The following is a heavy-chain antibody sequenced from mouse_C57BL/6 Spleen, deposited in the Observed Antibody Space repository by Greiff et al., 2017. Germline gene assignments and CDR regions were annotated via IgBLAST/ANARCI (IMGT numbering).Heavy chain of an antibody. J-gene: IGHJ4*01. CDR2: IYPRSGNN. CDR3: ARTYDYGDYAMDY. Sequence: QVQLQQSGAELARPGASVKLSCKASGYTFTSYGISWVKQRTGQGLEWIGEIYPRSGNNYYNEKFKGKATLTADKSSSTAYMELRSLTSEDSAVYFCARTYDYGDYAMDYWGQGTSVTVSS. D-gene: IGHD2-4*01. V-gene: IGHV1-81*01. CDR1: GYTFTSYG.